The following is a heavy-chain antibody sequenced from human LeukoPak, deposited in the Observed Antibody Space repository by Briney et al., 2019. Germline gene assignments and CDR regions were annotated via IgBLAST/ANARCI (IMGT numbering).Heavy chain of an antibody. CDR3: AADHSSSTSCLNCFDL. V-gene: IGHV1-58*02. J-gene: IGHJ5*02. CDR2: IVVGSGNT. Sequence: SVKVSCKASGFTFTSSDMQWVRQARGQSLEWIGGIVVGSGNTNYAQKFQERVTITRDISTTTTYMELSSLSSEDTAVYYCAADHSSSTSCLNCFDLWGQGTLVTVSS. CDR1: GFTFTSSD. D-gene: IGHD2-2*01.